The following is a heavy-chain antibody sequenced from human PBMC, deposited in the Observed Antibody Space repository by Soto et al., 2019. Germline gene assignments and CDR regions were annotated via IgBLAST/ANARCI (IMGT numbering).Heavy chain of an antibody. Sequence: ASVKVSCKSSGYTFTNYALHWVRQAPGHGLEWMGWVNPSNGLTRYSENFQGRLSLTRDTSANTSYMELSSLRRDDTAVYYCARRLPAFDVWGQATMVTV. CDR1: GYTFTNYA. CDR2: VNPSNGLT. J-gene: IGHJ3*01. V-gene: IGHV1-3*01. CDR3: ARRLPAFDV.